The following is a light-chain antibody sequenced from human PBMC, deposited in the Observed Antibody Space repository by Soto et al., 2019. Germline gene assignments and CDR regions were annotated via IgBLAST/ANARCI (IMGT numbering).Light chain of an antibody. CDR2: DAS. V-gene: IGKV3-11*01. J-gene: IGKJ5*01. CDR3: QQRSNWPPIT. CDR1: QSVSSY. Sequence: VLTQSPATLSLSPGARATLSCRASQSVSSYLAWYHQKPGQAPRLLIYDASNRATGIPARFSGSGSGTDFTLTISSLETEDFAAYYCQQRSNWPPITFGQGTRLEIK.